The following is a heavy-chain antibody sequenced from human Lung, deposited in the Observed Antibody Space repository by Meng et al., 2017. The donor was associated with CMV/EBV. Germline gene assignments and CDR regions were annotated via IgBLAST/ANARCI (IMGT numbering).Heavy chain of an antibody. D-gene: IGHD6-13*01. V-gene: IGHV3-23*01. CDR2: ITASGGST. CDR1: GFTFSSSA. Sequence: LXCAASGFTFSSSAMSWVRQAPGKGLEWVSAITASGGSTYHADSVRGRFTISRDNSKNTLYLQLNSLRVEDTAVYYCAKAFSSSWYREYYDYWGQGTLVTVSS. CDR3: AKAFSSSWYREYYDY. J-gene: IGHJ4*02.